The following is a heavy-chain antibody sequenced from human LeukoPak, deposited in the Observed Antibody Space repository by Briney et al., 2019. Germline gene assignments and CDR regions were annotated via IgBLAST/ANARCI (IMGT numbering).Heavy chain of an antibody. D-gene: IGHD3-22*01. J-gene: IGHJ5*02. CDR2: ISYDGSNK. V-gene: IGHV3-30*03. CDR1: GFTFSSYG. CDR3: ARDPYDSSGS. Sequence: QPGGSLRLSCAASGFTFSSYGMHWVRQAPGKGLEWVAVISYDGSNKYYADSVKGRFTISRDNSKNTLYLQMNSLRAEDTAVYYCARDPYDSSGSWGQGTLVTVSS.